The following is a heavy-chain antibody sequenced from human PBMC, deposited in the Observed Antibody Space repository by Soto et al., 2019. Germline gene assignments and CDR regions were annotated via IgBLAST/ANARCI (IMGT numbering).Heavy chain of an antibody. CDR1: GFSLTETGMG. CDR3: AHRRSGYFAS. V-gene: IGHV2-5*02. J-gene: IGHJ4*02. CDR2: IYWDDDK. Sequence: QITLKESGPTLVKPTQTLTLTCTFSGFSLTETGMGVGWIRQPPGKALEWLALIYWDDDKRYSPSLKMGLTISKDASKNQVVLTKTNVDAVDTATYYCAHRRSGYFASWGQGTLVTVSS.